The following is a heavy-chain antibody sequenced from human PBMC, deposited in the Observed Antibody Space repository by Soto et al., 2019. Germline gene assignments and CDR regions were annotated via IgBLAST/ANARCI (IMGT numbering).Heavy chain of an antibody. CDR2: IFFTGST. CDR1: GGSVSTGSYH. Sequence: QVQLQESGPGLVRPSETLSLTCTVSGGSVSTGSYHWSWLRQPPGKGLEWTGYIFFTGSTHYNPSLKNRVTISVDTSKNQFSLTVTSVTAADTAVYYCARDGHGMDVWGQGTTVTVSS. V-gene: IGHV4-61*01. J-gene: IGHJ6*02. CDR3: ARDGHGMDV.